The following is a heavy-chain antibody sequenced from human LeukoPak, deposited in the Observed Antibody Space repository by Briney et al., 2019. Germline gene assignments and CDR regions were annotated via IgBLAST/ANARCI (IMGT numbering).Heavy chain of an antibody. Sequence: PGGSLRLSCVASGFTFNHYAMSWVRQAPGKGLEWLACVSENGDGTMYPDAVKGRFTISRDNSRKTVLLEVNSLRVEDAATYYCARGWTTFHYWGQGALVTVSS. J-gene: IGHJ4*02. CDR2: VSENGDGT. CDR1: GFTFNHYA. CDR3: ARGWTTFHY. D-gene: IGHD1-1*01. V-gene: IGHV3-23*01.